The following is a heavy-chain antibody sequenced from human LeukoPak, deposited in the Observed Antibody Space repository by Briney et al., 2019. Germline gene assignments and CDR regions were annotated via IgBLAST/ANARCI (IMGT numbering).Heavy chain of an antibody. CDR2: INQDGSDK. J-gene: IGHJ4*02. Sequence: GGSLRLSCAASGFTFSNYWMTWVRQAPGKGLEWVANINQDGSDKYYAASVKGRFTISRDNAQNSLYLQMNSLRAEDTAVYYCVSTVSVLDYWGQGTLVTVSS. V-gene: IGHV3-7*01. CDR3: VSTVSVLDY. D-gene: IGHD4-17*01. CDR1: GFTFSNYW.